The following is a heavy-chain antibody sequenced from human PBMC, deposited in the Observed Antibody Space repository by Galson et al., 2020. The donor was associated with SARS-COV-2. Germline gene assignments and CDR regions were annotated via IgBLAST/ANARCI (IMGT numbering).Heavy chain of an antibody. Sequence: GGSLRLSCAASGFTFSGYAMSWVRQAPGKGLQWVSGITGSGGTTYYADSMKGRFTITRDNSKNTLYLQLNSLGAEDTAIYYCAKFTQATPNKSSWTDYFDYWGQGTLVTVSS. CDR3: AKFTQATPNKSSWTDYFDY. V-gene: IGHV3-23*01. J-gene: IGHJ4*02. D-gene: IGHD6-13*01. CDR2: ITGSGGTT. CDR1: GFTFSGYA.